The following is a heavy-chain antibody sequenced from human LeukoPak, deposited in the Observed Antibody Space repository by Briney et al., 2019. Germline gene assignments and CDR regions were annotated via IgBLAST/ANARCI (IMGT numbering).Heavy chain of an antibody. D-gene: IGHD3-9*01. CDR1: GGSISSYY. J-gene: IGHJ4*02. Sequence: SETLSLTCTVSGGSISSYYWSWIRQPPGKGLEWIGYIYYSGSTNYNPSLKSRVTISVDTSKNQFSLKLSSVTAADTAVYYCARVHESQIDYYFDYWGQGTLVTVSS. CDR3: ARVHESQIDYYFDY. V-gene: IGHV4-59*01. CDR2: IYYSGST.